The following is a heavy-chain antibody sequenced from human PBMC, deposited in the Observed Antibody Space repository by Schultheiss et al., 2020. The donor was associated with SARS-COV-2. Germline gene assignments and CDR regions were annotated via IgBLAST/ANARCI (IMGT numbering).Heavy chain of an antibody. CDR1: GFSFSSYG. V-gene: IGHV3-21*01. D-gene: IGHD2-8*02. CDR2: ISGSGGST. J-gene: IGHJ4*02. Sequence: GGSLRLSCGASGFSFSSYGMLWVRQAPGKGLEWVSAISGSGGSTYYADSVKGRFTISRDNAKNSLYLQMDSLRAEDAAVYYCATQRFCPGGVCLWGNDYWGQGTLVTVSS. CDR3: ATQRFCPGGVCLWGNDY.